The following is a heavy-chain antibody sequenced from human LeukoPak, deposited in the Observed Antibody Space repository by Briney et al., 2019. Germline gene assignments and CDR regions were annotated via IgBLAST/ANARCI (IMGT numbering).Heavy chain of an antibody. CDR3: ASGPPDTAMEDAFDI. V-gene: IGHV1-69*01. CDR2: IIPIFGTA. Sequence: SVKVSCKASGGTFSSYAISWVRQAPGQGLEWMGGIIPIFGTANYAQKFQGRVTITADESTSTAYMELSSLRSEDTAVYYCASGPPDTAMEDAFDIWGQGTMATVSS. CDR1: GGTFSSYA. D-gene: IGHD5-18*01. J-gene: IGHJ3*02.